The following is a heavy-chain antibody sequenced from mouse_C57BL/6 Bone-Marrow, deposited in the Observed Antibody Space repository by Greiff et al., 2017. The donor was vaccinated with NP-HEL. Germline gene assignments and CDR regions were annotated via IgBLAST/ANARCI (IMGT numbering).Heavy chain of an antibody. J-gene: IGHJ2*01. V-gene: IGHV1-64*01. CDR1: GYTFTSYW. Sequence: QVQLQQSGAELVKPGASVKLSCKASGYTFTSYWMHWVKQRPGQGLEWIGMIHPNSGSTNYNEKFKSKATLTVDKSSSTAYMQLSSLTSEDSAVYYCARSGWLPFFDYWGQGTTLTVSS. D-gene: IGHD2-2*01. CDR2: IHPNSGST. CDR3: ARSGWLPFFDY.